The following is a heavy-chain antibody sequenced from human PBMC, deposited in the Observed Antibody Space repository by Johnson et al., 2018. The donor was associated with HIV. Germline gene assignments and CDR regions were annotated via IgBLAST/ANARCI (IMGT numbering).Heavy chain of an antibody. CDR1: GFTFDEYG. D-gene: IGHD2-2*01. J-gene: IGHJ3*02. V-gene: IGHV3-9*01. Sequence: VQLVESGGGLVQPGGSLRLSCAASGFTFDEYGMSWVRQAPGKGLEWVSGISWNSGSIGYADSVKARFTISRDNAKNSLYLQMNSLRAGDTAVYYCARQVYCSSTSCSSAFDIWGQGTVVTVSS. CDR3: ARQVYCSSTSCSSAFDI. CDR2: ISWNSGSI.